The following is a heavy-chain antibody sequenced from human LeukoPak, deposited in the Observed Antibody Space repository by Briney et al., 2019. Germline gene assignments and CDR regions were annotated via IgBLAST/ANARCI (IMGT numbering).Heavy chain of an antibody. CDR2: IKQDGSEK. CDR1: GFTFSGYW. V-gene: IGHV3-7*01. CDR3: ARHKYYYDSSGYYLYYFDY. J-gene: IGHJ4*02. D-gene: IGHD3-22*01. Sequence: GGSLRLSCAASGFTFSGYWMSWVRQAPGKGLEWVANIKQDGSEKYYVDSVKGRFTISRDNAKNSLYLQMNSLRAEDTAVYYCARHKYYYDSSGYYLYYFDYWGQGTLVTVSS.